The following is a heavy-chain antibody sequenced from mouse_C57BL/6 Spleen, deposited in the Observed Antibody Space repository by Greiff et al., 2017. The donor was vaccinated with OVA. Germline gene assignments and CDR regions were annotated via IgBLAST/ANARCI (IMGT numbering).Heavy chain of an antibody. CDR2: IDPSDSET. CDR3: ARPGYAGGAMDY. D-gene: IGHD2-2*01. CDR1: GYTFTSYW. V-gene: IGHV1-52*01. Sequence: QVQLQQPGAELVRPGSSVKLSCKASGYTFTSYWMHWVKQRPIQGLEWIGNIDPSDSETHYNQKFKDKATLTVDKSSSTAYMQLSSLTSEDSAVYYCARPGYAGGAMDYWGQGTSVTVSS. J-gene: IGHJ4*01.